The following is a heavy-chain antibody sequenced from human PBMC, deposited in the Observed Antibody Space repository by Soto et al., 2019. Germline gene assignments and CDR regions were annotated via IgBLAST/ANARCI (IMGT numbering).Heavy chain of an antibody. CDR2: ISGSGRTI. D-gene: IGHD3-16*01. CDR1: GIVFSDY. Sequence: QVQLVESGGGLVKPGGSLRLSCAASGIVFSDYMSWVRQAPGKGLEWLSYISGSGRTIYSAGSVKGRFTISRDNATNSLYLQMNSVRTEDTAVYYCARLPFPWGWFDPWGQGTLVTVSS. J-gene: IGHJ5*02. CDR3: ARLPFPWGWFDP. V-gene: IGHV3-11*01.